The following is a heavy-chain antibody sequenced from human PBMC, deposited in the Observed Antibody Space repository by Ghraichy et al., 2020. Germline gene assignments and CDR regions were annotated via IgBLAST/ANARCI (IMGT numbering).Heavy chain of an antibody. Sequence: LSLTCAASGFTVSSNYMSWVRQAPGKGLEWVSVIYSGGSTYYADSVKGRFTISRHNSKNTLYLQMNSLRAEDTAVYYCAREGSSGPLDYWGQGTLVTVSS. D-gene: IGHD6-19*01. CDR1: GFTVSSNY. CDR3: AREGSSGPLDY. V-gene: IGHV3-53*04. J-gene: IGHJ4*02. CDR2: IYSGGST.